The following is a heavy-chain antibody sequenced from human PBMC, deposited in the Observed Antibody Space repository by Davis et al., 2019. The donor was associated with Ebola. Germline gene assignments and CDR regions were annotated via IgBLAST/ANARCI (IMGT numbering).Heavy chain of an antibody. CDR2: INHSGST. Sequence: SDTLSLTCAVYGGSFSGYYWSWIRQPPGKGLEWIEEINHSGSTNYNPSLKSRVTISVETSKNQFSLKLSSVTAADTAVYYCARAIKHCSSTSCSIAFDIWGQGTMVTVSS. V-gene: IGHV4-34*01. CDR3: ARAIKHCSSTSCSIAFDI. CDR1: GGSFSGYY. D-gene: IGHD2-2*01. J-gene: IGHJ3*02.